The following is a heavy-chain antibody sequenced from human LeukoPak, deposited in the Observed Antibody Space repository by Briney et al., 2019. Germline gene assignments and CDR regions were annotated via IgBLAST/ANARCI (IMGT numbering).Heavy chain of an antibody. V-gene: IGHV1-2*02. J-gene: IGHJ5*02. Sequence: EASVKVSCKTSGYSFTDYYMHWVRQAPGQGLEWMGWITPNSGGTKYEQKFQGRVTMTSDTSVSTVYIGLSRLTSDDAAVYYCARGSRNYWDSGSCYNKGNWFDPWGQGTLVTVSS. CDR1: GYSFTDYY. CDR2: ITPNSGGT. D-gene: IGHD3-10*01. CDR3: ARGSRNYWDSGSCYNKGNWFDP.